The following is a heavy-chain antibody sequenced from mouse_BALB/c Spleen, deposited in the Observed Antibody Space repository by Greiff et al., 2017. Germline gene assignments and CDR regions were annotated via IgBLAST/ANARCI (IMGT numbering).Heavy chain of an antibody. D-gene: IGHD1-2*01. J-gene: IGHJ2*01. CDR3: ARDYYGYYFDD. CDR2: INPSTGYT. CDR1: GYTFTSYW. V-gene: IGHV1-7*01. Sequence: QVQLQQSGAELAKPGASVKMSCKASGYTFTSYWMHWVKQRPGQGLEWIGYINPSTGYTEYNQKFKDKATLTADKSSSTAYMQLSSLTSEDSAVYYCARDYYGYYFDDWGQGTTLTVSS.